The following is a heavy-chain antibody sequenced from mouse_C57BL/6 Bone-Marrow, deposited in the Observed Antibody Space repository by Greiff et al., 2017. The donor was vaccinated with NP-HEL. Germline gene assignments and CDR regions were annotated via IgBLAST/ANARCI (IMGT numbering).Heavy chain of an antibody. D-gene: IGHD1-1*01. V-gene: IGHV1-26*01. CDR1: GYTFTDYY. J-gene: IGHJ2*01. CDR3: ARSIYYGEGYFDY. Sequence: EVQLQQSGPELVKPGASVKISCKASGYTFTDYYMNWVKQSHGKSLEWIGDINPNNGGTSYNQKFKGKATLTVDKSSSTAYMELRSLTSEDSAVYYCARSIYYGEGYFDYWGQGTTLTVSS. CDR2: INPNNGGT.